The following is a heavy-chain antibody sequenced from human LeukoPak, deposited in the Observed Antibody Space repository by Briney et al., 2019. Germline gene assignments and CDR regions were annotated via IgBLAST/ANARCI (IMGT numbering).Heavy chain of an antibody. CDR1: GGSFSGYY. D-gene: IGHD2-15*01. CDR3: ARAKALGYCSGGSCYPRGFDP. J-gene: IGHJ5*02. CDR2: INHSGST. Sequence: PLETLSLTCAVYGGSFSGYYWSWIRQPPGKGLEWIGEINHSGSTNYNPSLKSRVTISVDTSKNQFSLKLSSATAADTAVYYCARAKALGYCSGGSCYPRGFDPWGQGTLVTVSS. V-gene: IGHV4-34*01.